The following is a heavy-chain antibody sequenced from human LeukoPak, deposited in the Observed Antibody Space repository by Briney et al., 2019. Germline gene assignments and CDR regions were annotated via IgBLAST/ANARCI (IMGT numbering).Heavy chain of an antibody. CDR1: GFRFSNDW. V-gene: IGHV3-74*01. CDR2: INGDGSNT. CDR3: ARDGEGYKSLSN. J-gene: IGHJ4*02. D-gene: IGHD5-24*01. Sequence: GGSLRLSCAGSGFRFSNDWMHWVRQAPGKGLVWVSRINGDGSNTDYADSVKGRFTIFRDIAKNTLFLQMNSLRAEDAAVYYCARDGEGYKSLSNWGQGTLVTVSS.